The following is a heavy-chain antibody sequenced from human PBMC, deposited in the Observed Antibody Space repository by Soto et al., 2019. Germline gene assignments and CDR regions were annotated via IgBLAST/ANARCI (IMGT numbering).Heavy chain of an antibody. CDR1: GFHFGYYA. D-gene: IGHD5-12*01. Sequence: GGSLRLSCAASGFHFGYYAMFWVRQAPGKGLEWVSTIYAGGGSKYYADSVKGRFTISRDNSRDTLFLQMDSLRVEDTAMYFCAKGLIQGDGYEDPDYWGQGTLVTVSS. V-gene: IGHV3-23*01. J-gene: IGHJ4*02. CDR3: AKGLIQGDGYEDPDY. CDR2: IYAGGGSK.